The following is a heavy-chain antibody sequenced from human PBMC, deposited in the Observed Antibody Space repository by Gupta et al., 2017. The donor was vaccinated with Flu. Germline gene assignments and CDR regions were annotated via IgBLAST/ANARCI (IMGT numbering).Heavy chain of an antibody. CDR1: GCISSGQD. V-gene: IGHV3-48*03. D-gene: IGHD1-26*01. CDR2: ISSRGDI. Sequence: EVQLVESGGCWVQPGGSLRHSCAASGCISSGQDMSWVRQAPGRGLEWISFISSRGDIYYGDTVRGRFTISRDNTKNSLYLQMSGLRDEDTALYYCARGHWDKWGQGTQVTVSS. CDR3: ARGHWDK. J-gene: IGHJ4*02.